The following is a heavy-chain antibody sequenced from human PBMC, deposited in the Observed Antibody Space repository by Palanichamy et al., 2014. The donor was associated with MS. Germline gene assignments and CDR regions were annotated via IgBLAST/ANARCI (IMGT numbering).Heavy chain of an antibody. D-gene: IGHD6-13*01. Sequence: LVEVWGEGLVXPGGSLRLSCTVSGFTVSNNYMSWVRQAPGKALEWVSVIYSDGSTYYADSVKGRFTISRDNSKNMLYLQMNSLRAEDTAVYYCARALAYFDYWGQGTLVTVSS. J-gene: IGHJ4*02. V-gene: IGHV3-66*01. CDR2: IYSDGST. CDR3: ARALAYFDY. CDR1: GFTVSNNY.